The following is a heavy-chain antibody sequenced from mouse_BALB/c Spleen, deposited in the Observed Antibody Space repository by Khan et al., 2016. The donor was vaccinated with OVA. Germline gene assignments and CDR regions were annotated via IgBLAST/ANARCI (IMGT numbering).Heavy chain of an antibody. CDR2: INTHSGVP. D-gene: IGHD2-14*01. CDR1: GYTFTTAG. Sequence: QIQLVQSGPELKKPGETVRISCKASGYTFTTAGIQWVQKMPGKGLKWIGWINTHSGVPKYAEDFKGRFAFSLEISVSTTYLQITNLKHEDTATDFCARGGAAYYRDDGGAMEYWGQGTSVTVSS. CDR3: ARGGAAYYRDDGGAMEY. V-gene: IGHV9-4*02. J-gene: IGHJ4*01.